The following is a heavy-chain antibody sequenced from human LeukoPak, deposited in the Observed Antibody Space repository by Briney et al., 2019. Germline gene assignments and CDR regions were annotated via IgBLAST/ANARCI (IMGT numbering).Heavy chain of an antibody. D-gene: IGHD6-13*01. V-gene: IGHV3-23*01. CDR1: GFTFSSYG. Sequence: SGGSLRLSCAASGFTFSSYGMSWVRQAPGKGLEWVSAISGSGGSTYYADSVKGRFTISRDNSKNTVYLQMNSLRAEDTAVYYCAKTGIGSSWYYFDYWGQGTLVTVSS. J-gene: IGHJ4*02. CDR3: AKTGIGSSWYYFDY. CDR2: ISGSGGST.